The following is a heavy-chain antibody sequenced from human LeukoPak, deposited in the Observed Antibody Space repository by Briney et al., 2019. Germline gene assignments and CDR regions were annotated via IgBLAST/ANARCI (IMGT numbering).Heavy chain of an antibody. CDR3: ARWGPDKRFDY. CDR2: IWYDGSTK. J-gene: IGHJ4*02. CDR1: GFTFSSYA. V-gene: IGHV3-33*08. Sequence: PGGSLRLSCAASGFTFSSYAMSWVRQAPGKGLEWVAVIWYDGSTKYYADSVRGRFTISRDNSKNTLFLQMNSLRAEDTAVYYCARWGPDKRFDYWGQGALVTVSS. D-gene: IGHD3-16*01.